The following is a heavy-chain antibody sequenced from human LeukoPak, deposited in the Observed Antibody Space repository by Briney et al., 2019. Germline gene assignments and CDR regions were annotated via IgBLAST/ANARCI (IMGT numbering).Heavy chain of an antibody. CDR2: IFYSGST. CDR3: AKSNGYGLVDI. CDR1: GVSISSSNSY. J-gene: IGHJ3*02. V-gene: IGHV4-39*07. D-gene: IGHD3-10*01. Sequence: SETLSLTCTVSGVSISSSNSYWGWIRQPPGKGLEWIGNIFYSGSTYYSPSLRSRVTISLDTSRNQFSLKLNSVTAADTAVYYCAKSNGYGLVDIGGQGTMVTVSA.